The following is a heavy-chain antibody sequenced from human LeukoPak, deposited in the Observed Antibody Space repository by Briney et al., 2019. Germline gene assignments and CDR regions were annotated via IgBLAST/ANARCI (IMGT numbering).Heavy chain of an antibody. CDR2: FSAYNGNT. J-gene: IGHJ4*02. V-gene: IGHV1-18*01. CDR3: ARENYYDSGVYYFFDY. CDR1: GYTFTSSG. D-gene: IGHD3-22*01. Sequence: ASVKVSCKASGYTFTSSGISWVRQAPGHGLEWLGWFSAYNGNTNYAQKLQGRVTMTTDTSTSTAYMELRSLRSDDTAVYYCARENYYDSGVYYFFDYWGQGTLVTVSS.